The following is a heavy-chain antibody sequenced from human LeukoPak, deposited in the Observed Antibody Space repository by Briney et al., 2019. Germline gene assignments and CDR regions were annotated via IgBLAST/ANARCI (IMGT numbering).Heavy chain of an antibody. CDR1: GDSISSYV. J-gene: IGHJ3*02. D-gene: IGHD5-12*01. CDR3: ARDISGYDTFDI. V-gene: IGHV4-59*01. CDR2: ISYSGST. Sequence: SETLFLTCTVSGDSISSYVWNWIRQPPGKGLEWIAYISYSGSTNYNPSLKSRVTISVDTSKNQFSLRLSSVTAADTAVYYCARDISGYDTFDIWGHGTMVTVSS.